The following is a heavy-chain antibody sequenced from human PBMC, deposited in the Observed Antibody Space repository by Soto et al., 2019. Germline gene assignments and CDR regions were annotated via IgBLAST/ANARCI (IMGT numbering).Heavy chain of an antibody. D-gene: IGHD3-22*01. CDR1: CGSFRGYY. CDR2: INHSGST. CDR3: ASCMHYSDGSNYSPFDY. V-gene: IGHV4-34*10. J-gene: IGHJ4*02. Sequence: PSETLSLTCAVYCGSFRGYYWSWIRQPPGKGLEWIGEINHSGSTNYKPSLKSRVTMSVDTSKNHFYMKLSSLTAAATAVYYCASCMHYSDGSNYSPFDYWIQGTLVIVSS.